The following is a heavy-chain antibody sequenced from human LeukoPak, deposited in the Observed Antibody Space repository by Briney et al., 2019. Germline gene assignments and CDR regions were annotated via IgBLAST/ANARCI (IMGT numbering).Heavy chain of an antibody. J-gene: IGHJ4*02. CDR3: TREGILAGVDY. CDR2: IKQDGSEK. CDR1: GFTFTSFW. D-gene: IGHD6-13*01. Sequence: GGSLRLSCAASGFTFTSFWMSWVRLAPGKGLEWVANIKQDGSEKNYVDSVKGRFTISRDNARNSMSLQMNSLRAEDTAVYYCTREGILAGVDYWGQGTLVTVSS. V-gene: IGHV3-7*01.